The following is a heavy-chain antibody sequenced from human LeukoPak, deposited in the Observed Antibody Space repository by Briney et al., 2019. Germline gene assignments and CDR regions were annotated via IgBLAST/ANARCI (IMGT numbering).Heavy chain of an antibody. CDR2: INTNTGDP. CDR3: ARDAGYSSGWQPGGDY. V-gene: IGHV7-4-1*02. D-gene: IGHD6-19*01. CDR1: GYTFTSYA. Sequence: ASVTVSCKASGYTFTSYAMNWVRQPPGQGREGMGWINTNTGDPTHAQGFTGRFVFSLDTSVSTAYLQISSLKAEDTAVYYCARDAGYSSGWQPGGDYWGEGTLVTVS. J-gene: IGHJ4*02.